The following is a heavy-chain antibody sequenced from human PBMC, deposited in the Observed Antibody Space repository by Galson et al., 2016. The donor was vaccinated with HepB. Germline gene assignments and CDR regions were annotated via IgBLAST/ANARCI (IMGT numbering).Heavy chain of an antibody. CDR3: AKDLSAYDSSGYLFSGMDV. CDR1: GFTFSSYG. Sequence: SLRLSCAASGFTFSSYGMHWVRQAPGKGLEWVAVISYDGSNKYYADSVKGRFTISRDNSKNTPYLQMNSLRAEDTAVYYCAKDLSAYDSSGYLFSGMDVWGQGTTVTVSS. D-gene: IGHD3-22*01. CDR2: ISYDGSNK. V-gene: IGHV3-30*18. J-gene: IGHJ6*02.